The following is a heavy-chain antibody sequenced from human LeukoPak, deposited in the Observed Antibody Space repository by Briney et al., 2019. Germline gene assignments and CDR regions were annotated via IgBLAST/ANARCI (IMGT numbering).Heavy chain of an antibody. CDR3: ARGVGAWWEEGIDY. Sequence: GASVKVSCKASGYTFTGYYMHWVRQAPGQGLEWMGWINPNSGGTNYAQKFQGRVTMTRDTSISTAYMELSRLRSDDTAVYYCARGVGAWWEEGIDYWGQGTLVTVSS. CDR2: INPNSGGT. CDR1: GYTFTGYY. D-gene: IGHD1-26*01. V-gene: IGHV1-2*02. J-gene: IGHJ4*02.